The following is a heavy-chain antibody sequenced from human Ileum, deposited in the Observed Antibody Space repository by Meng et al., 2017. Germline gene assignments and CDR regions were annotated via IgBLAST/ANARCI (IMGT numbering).Heavy chain of an antibody. J-gene: IGHJ4*02. D-gene: IGHD2/OR15-2a*01. CDR1: GDSISSRNV. CDR2: IFHTGST. CDR3: ATNKNKKIDY. Sequence: ESGPRRVGPSGARPLPVVVSGDSISSRNVWNWVRQPPGKGLEWIGEIFHTGSTNYNPSLKSRVTISADKSKNQFSLNLSSVTAADTAVYYCATNKNKKIDYWGQGTLVTVSS. V-gene: IGHV4-4*02.